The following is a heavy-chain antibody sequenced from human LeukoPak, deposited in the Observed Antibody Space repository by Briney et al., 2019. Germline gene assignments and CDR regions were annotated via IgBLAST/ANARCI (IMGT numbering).Heavy chain of an antibody. CDR3: ARHLHDWKSYXFDY. D-gene: IGHD3-3*01. CDR2: IYYSGST. Sequence: PSETLSLTCTVSGGSISSYYWSWIRQPPGKGLEWIGYIYYSGSTNYNPSLKSRVTISVDTSKNQFSLKLSSVTAADTAVYYCARHLHDWKSYXFDYWGQGTLVTVSS. CDR1: GGSISSYY. V-gene: IGHV4-59*08. J-gene: IGHJ4*02.